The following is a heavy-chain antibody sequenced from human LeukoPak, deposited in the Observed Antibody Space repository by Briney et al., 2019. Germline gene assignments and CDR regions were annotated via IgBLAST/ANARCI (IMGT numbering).Heavy chain of an antibody. CDR3: ARGAGCSGGSCYIDY. D-gene: IGHD2-15*01. CDR1: GGSITSSSYY. J-gene: IGHJ4*02. Sequence: SETLSLTCTVSGGSITSSSYYWGWIRQPPGKGLQWIGSIYYSGSTYYNPSLKSRVTISVDTSKIQFSLKLSSVTAADTAVYYCARGAGCSGGSCYIDYWGQGTLVTVSS. CDR2: IYYSGST. V-gene: IGHV4-39*01.